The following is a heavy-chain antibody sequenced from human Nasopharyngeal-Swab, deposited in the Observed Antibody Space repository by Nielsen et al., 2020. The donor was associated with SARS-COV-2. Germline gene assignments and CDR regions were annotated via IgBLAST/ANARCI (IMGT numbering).Heavy chain of an antibody. V-gene: IGHV4-34*01. CDR1: GGSFSGSY. J-gene: IGHJ6*03. Sequence: SETLSLTCAVYGGSFSGSYWGWIRQPPGKGPGWIAEINHSGSTNYNPSLKSRVTLSVDTSMNQVSLEVSSVTAADTAVYYCARGLSGIVPAPILGLGPYYYYYYMDVWGKGTTVTVSS. CDR3: ARGLSGIVPAPILGLGPYYYYYYMDV. CDR2: INHSGST. D-gene: IGHD2-2*01.